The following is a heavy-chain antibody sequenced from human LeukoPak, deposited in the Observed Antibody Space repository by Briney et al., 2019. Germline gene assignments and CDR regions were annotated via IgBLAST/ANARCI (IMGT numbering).Heavy chain of an antibody. V-gene: IGHV6-1*01. Sequence: SQTLSLTCAISGDSVSSNTAVWNWIRQSPSRGLEWLGRTYYRSKWYNDYAVSVKSRITINPDTSKNQFSLQLNSVTSEDTAVYYCARANVGSSSSYYYFYYMDVWGKGTTVIVSS. CDR3: ARANVGSSSSYYYFYYMDV. D-gene: IGHD1-26*01. CDR1: GDSVSSNTAV. CDR2: TYYRSKWYN. J-gene: IGHJ6*03.